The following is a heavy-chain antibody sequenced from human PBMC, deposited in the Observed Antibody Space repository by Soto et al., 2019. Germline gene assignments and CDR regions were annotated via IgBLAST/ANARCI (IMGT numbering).Heavy chain of an antibody. CDR2: IHPAGINT. J-gene: IGHJ6*02. V-gene: IGHV1-46*01. Sequence: ASVKVSCKAFGYSFISHYMHWVRQAPGQGLEWMGTIHPAGINTAYAQKLQGRVTMTTDTSTTTAYMELSSLRSEDTAMYFCAAAGDGHYAMDVWGQGTTVTVFS. CDR1: GYSFISHY. CDR3: AAAGDGHYAMDV. D-gene: IGHD4-17*01.